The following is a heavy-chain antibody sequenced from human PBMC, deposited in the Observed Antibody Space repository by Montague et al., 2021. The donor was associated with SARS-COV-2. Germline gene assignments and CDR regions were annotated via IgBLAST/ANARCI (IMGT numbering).Heavy chain of an antibody. V-gene: IGHV4-39*01. D-gene: IGHD3-10*01. J-gene: IGHJ3*02. Sequence: SETLSLTCTVSGGSITRNYYWGWIRQPPGKGLEWVGNIYYSGTTXXNPSLERRVTISVDASKNQFSLNLTSVTAADTAVYYCARPLVRGGPKACDNWGQGALVIVSS. CDR2: IYYSGTT. CDR3: ARPLVRGGPKACDN. CDR1: GGSITRNYY.